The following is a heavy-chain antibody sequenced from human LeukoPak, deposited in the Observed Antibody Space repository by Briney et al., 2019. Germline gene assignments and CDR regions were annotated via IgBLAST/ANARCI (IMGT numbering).Heavy chain of an antibody. CDR2: IKQDGSEK. CDR1: GFTFSSYW. CDR3: ARGMELLYYDFWSGYYPVDY. J-gene: IGHJ4*02. V-gene: IGHV3-7*03. Sequence: GGSLRLSCAASGFTFSSYWMSWVRQAPGKGLEWVATIKQDGSEKYYVDSVKGRFTISRDNAKNSLYLQMNSLRAEDTAVYYCARGMELLYYDFWSGYYPVDYWGQGTLVTVSS. D-gene: IGHD3-3*01.